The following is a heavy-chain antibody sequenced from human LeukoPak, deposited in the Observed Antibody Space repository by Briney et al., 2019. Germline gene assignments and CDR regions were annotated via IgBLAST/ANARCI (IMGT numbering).Heavy chain of an antibody. D-gene: IGHD2-21*02. CDR1: GFTFSRYW. CDR2: IMVDGSEK. V-gene: IGHV3-7*01. CDR3: AREGYGGDSMGLDY. Sequence: QPGGSLKLSCAASGFTFSRYWMSWVRLAPGKGLEWVANIMVDGSEKHYADSVKGRFTISRDNAENSLYLQMYSLRAEDTAVYYCAREGYGGDSMGLDYWGQGTLVTVSS. J-gene: IGHJ4*02.